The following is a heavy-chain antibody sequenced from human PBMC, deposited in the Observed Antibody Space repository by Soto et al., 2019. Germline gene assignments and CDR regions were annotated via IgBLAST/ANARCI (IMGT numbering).Heavy chain of an antibody. V-gene: IGHV3-30-3*01. CDR1: GFTFSSYA. CDR3: AKVGPSYYYGMDV. CDR2: ISYDGSNK. J-gene: IGHJ6*02. D-gene: IGHD1-26*01. Sequence: GGSLRLSCAASGFTFSSYAMHWVRQAPGKGLEWVAVISYDGSNKYYADSVKGRFTISRDSSKNTLYLQLNNLRVDDTAVYYCAKVGPSYYYGMDVWGQGTTVTVSS.